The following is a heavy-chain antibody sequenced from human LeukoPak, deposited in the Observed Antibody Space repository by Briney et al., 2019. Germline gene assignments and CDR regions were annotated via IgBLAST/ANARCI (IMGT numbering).Heavy chain of an antibody. D-gene: IGHD2-15*01. CDR3: VIEYCSGGSCYSEYFHH. J-gene: IGHJ1*01. Sequence: PGGSLRLSCAASGFTFSSYWMHWVRQAPGKGLVWVSRINSDGSSTSYADSVKGRFTISRDNAKNTPYLQMNSLRAEDTAVYYCVIEYCSGGSCYSEYFHHWGQGTLVTVSS. CDR1: GFTFSSYW. V-gene: IGHV3-74*01. CDR2: INSDGSST.